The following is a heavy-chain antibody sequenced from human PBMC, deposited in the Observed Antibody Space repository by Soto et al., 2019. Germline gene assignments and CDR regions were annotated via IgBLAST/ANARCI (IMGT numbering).Heavy chain of an antibody. J-gene: IGHJ5*02. CDR1: GGSFSGYY. CDR3: AREQLATRWFDP. V-gene: IGHV4-34*01. D-gene: IGHD6-6*01. Sequence: PSETLSLTCAVYGGSFSGYYWSWIRQPPGKGLEWIGEINHSGSTNYNPSLKSRVTISVDTPKNQFSLKLSSVTAADTAVYYCAREQLATRWFDPWGQGTLVTVSS. CDR2: INHSGST.